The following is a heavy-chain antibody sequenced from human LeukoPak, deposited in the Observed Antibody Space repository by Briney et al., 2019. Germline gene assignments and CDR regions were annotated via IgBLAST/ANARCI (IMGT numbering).Heavy chain of an antibody. CDR1: GGSFSGYY. J-gene: IGHJ5*02. CDR3: ARDRTMFNWFDP. CDR2: INHSGST. Sequence: SETLSLTCAVYGGSFSGYYWSWIRQPPGKGLEWIGEINHSGSTNYNSSLKSRVTISVDTSKNQFSLKLSSVTAADTAVYYCARDRTMFNWFDPWGQGTLVTVSS. D-gene: IGHD3-10*02. V-gene: IGHV4-34*01.